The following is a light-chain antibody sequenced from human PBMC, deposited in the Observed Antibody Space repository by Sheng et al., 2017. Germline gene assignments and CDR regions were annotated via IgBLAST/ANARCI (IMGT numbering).Light chain of an antibody. V-gene: IGLV3-1*01. J-gene: IGLJ2*01. CDR2: QDD. Sequence: SYELTQPPSVSVSPGQTATITCSGDKLGNEYVHWYQQRPGQSPVLVMYQDDNRPSGIPERFSGSKSGTTATLTISVTQAMDEADYYCHSWDSDTVVFGGGTVLTVL. CDR1: KLGNEY. CDR3: HSWDSDTVV.